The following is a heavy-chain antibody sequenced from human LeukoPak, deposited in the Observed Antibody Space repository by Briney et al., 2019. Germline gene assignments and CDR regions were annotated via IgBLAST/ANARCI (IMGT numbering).Heavy chain of an antibody. J-gene: IGHJ5*02. CDR3: ATSYSSSSWFDP. D-gene: IGHD6-6*01. V-gene: IGHV3-7*01. Sequence: GGSLRLSCAASGFTFSSYWMSWVRQAPGKGVEWVANIKQDGSEKYYVDSVKGRFTISRDNAKNSLYLQMNSLRAEDTAVYYCATSYSSSSWFDPWGQGTLVTVSS. CDR2: IKQDGSEK. CDR1: GFTFSSYW.